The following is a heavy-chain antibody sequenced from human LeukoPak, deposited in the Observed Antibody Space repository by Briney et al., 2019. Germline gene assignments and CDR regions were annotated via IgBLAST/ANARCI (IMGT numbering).Heavy chain of an antibody. D-gene: IGHD1-26*01. Sequence: SETLSLTCTVSGGSVSSGNYYWSWVRQPAGKGLEWIGRIYTSGSTDYNPSLKSRVTISADTSKNQFSLKLSSVTAADTAVYYCARWRGGTFLDYIDYWGQGTLVTVSS. CDR3: ARWRGGTFLDYIDY. J-gene: IGHJ4*02. V-gene: IGHV4-61*02. CDR1: GGSVSSGNYY. CDR2: IYTSGST.